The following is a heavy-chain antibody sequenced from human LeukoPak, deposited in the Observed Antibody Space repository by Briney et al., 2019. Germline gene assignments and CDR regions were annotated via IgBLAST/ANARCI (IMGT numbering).Heavy chain of an antibody. D-gene: IGHD5-18*01. CDR1: GFTFSSYE. Sequence: PGGSLRLSCAASGFTFSSYEMNWVRQAPGKGLEWVSYISSSGSTIYYADSVKGRFTISRDNAKNSLYLQMNSPRAGDTAVYYCARDRGYSYPFDYWGQGTLVTVSS. V-gene: IGHV3-48*03. J-gene: IGHJ4*02. CDR3: ARDRGYSYPFDY. CDR2: ISSSGSTI.